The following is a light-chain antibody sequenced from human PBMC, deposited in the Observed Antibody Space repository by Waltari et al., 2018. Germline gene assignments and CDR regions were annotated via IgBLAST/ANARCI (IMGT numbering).Light chain of an antibody. V-gene: IGKV3-20*01. CDR2: EAS. J-gene: IGKJ4*01. Sequence: EIVLTQAPGTLSLSTGERATVSCSASQSVTSDHLAWYQQKPGQAPRFLMYEASNRVAGIPDRFSGSGSGTDFTLTISRVEPEDFAVYYCQQYGTAPHTFGGGTKVEL. CDR1: QSVTSDH. CDR3: QQYGTAPHT.